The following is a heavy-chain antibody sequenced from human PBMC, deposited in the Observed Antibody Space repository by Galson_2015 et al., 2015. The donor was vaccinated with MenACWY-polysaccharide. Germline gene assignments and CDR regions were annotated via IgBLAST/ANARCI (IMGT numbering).Heavy chain of an antibody. CDR2: MTPNSAST. J-gene: IGHJ4*02. Sequence: SVRLSCKASGYTFTSYDINWVRQAPGQGLVWMGCMTPNSASTAYAQKFQGSVTMTTNTSSNTAYIQQSSLTSEDTAVYYCASDRRDTEGAASSAVFLDSWGQGILVTVSS. V-gene: IGHV1-8*01. CDR3: ASDRRDTEGAASSAVFLDS. D-gene: IGHD5-18*01. CDR1: GYTFTSYD.